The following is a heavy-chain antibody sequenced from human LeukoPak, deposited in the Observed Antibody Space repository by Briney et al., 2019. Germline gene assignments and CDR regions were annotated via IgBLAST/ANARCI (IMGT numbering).Heavy chain of an antibody. D-gene: IGHD3-22*01. CDR2: IIPIFGTA. CDR1: GGTFSSYA. Sequence: ASVKVSCKASGGTFSSYAISWVRQAPGQGLEWMGGIIPIFGTANYAQKFQGRVTITADESTSTAYMELSSLRSEDTAAYYCARDGPSYDSSGYYFDYWGQGTLVTVSS. J-gene: IGHJ4*02. CDR3: ARDGPSYDSSGYYFDY. V-gene: IGHV1-69*01.